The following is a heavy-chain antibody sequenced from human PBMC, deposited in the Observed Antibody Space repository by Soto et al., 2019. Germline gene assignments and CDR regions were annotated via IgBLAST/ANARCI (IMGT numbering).Heavy chain of an antibody. D-gene: IGHD6-19*01. Sequence: GASVKVSCKASGYTFTSYGISWVRQAPGQGLEWMGWISAYNGNTNYAQKFQGRVTITADESTSTAYMELSSLRSEDTAVYYCARVKAVVRRFPHLYGMDVWGQGTTVTVSS. CDR1: GYTFTSYG. CDR3: ARVKAVVRRFPHLYGMDV. CDR2: ISAYNGNT. J-gene: IGHJ6*02. V-gene: IGHV1-18*01.